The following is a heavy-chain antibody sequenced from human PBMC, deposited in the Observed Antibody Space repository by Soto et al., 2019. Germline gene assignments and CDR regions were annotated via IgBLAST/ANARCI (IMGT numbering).Heavy chain of an antibody. D-gene: IGHD2-2*02. CDR3: ARDRHCSSTSCYTAWFDP. CDR1: GFIFSSYG. Sequence: GGSLRLSCAASGFIFSSYGMNWVRQAPGKGLEWVAVMSFDGSIKYYADSVKGRFTISRDSAKNTLYLQMNSLRAEDTAVYYCARDRHCSSTSCYTAWFDPWGQGTLVTVSS. CDR2: MSFDGSIK. V-gene: IGHV3-30*03. J-gene: IGHJ5*02.